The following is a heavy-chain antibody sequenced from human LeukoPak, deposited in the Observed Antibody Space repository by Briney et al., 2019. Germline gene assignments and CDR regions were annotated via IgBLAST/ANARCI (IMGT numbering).Heavy chain of an antibody. CDR2: IKPNSGGT. J-gene: IGHJ3*02. V-gene: IGHV1-2*02. D-gene: IGHD3-22*01. Sequence: ASVKVSCKASGYTFADYYLHWARQAPGQGLEWMGWIKPNSGGTNYAQKFQGRVTMTRDTSISTAYMDLSRLGSDDTAGYYCARAGVWDYSDSSGYHNGAFDIWGQGTMVTVSS. CDR1: GYTFADYY. CDR3: ARAGVWDYSDSSGYHNGAFDI.